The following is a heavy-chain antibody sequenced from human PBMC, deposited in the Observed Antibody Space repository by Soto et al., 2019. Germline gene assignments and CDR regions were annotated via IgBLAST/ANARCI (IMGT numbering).Heavy chain of an antibody. D-gene: IGHD2-2*01. CDR2: IYHSGST. CDR3: ASGGKYCSSTSCYPEGWFDP. V-gene: IGHV4-4*02. J-gene: IGHJ5*02. CDR1: GGSISSSNW. Sequence: SETLSLTCAVSGGSISSSNWWSWVRQPPGKGLEWIGEIYHSGSTNYNPSLKSRVTISVDRSKNQFSLKLSSVTAADTAVYYCASGGKYCSSTSCYPEGWFDPWGQGTLVTVSS.